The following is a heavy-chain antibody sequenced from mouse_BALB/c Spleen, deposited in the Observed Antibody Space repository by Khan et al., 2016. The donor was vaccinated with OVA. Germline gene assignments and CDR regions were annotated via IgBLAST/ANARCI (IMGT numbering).Heavy chain of an antibody. V-gene: IGHV1-7*01. Sequence: QVRLQQSGAELAKPGASVKMSCKASGYTFTNYWMHWVKQRPGQGLEWIGYINPSTIYTEYNQKFKDQATLTADKSSSTAYMQLRILTSEDSAVYYCARRLPPYYYAMDYWGQGTSVTVSS. D-gene: IGHD3-2*02. CDR1: GYTFTNYW. CDR2: INPSTIYT. J-gene: IGHJ4*01. CDR3: ARRLPPYYYAMDY.